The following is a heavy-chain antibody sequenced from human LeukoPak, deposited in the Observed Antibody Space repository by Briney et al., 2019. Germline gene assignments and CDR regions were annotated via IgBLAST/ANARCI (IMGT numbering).Heavy chain of an antibody. CDR3: ARMRPALLAAAGTGFDY. D-gene: IGHD6-13*01. V-gene: IGHV1-18*01. CDR2: ISAYNGNT. CDR1: GYTFTSYG. J-gene: IGHJ4*02. Sequence: ASVNVSCKASGYTFTSYGISGVRQAPGQGLEGMGWISAYNGNTNYAQKLQGRVTMTTDTSTSTAYMELRSLRSDDTAVYYCARMRPALLAAAGTGFDYWGQGTLVTVSS.